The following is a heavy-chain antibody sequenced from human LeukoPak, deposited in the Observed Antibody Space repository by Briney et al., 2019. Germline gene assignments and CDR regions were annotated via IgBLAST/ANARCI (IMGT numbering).Heavy chain of an antibody. CDR1: GYTFTGYY. J-gene: IGHJ4*02. V-gene: IGHV1-2*06. Sequence: ASVKVSCKASGYTFTGYYMHWVRQAPGQGLEWMGRINPNSGATNYAQKFQGRVTMTRDTSINTAYMDLSRLRSDDTAVYYCARGRNSVYYFNVVAPSYFDYWGQGTLVTVSS. D-gene: IGHD3-22*01. CDR2: INPNSGAT. CDR3: ARGRNSVYYFNVVAPSYFDY.